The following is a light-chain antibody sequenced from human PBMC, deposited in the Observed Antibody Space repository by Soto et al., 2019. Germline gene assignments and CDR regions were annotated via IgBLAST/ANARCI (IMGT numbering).Light chain of an antibody. J-gene: IGLJ3*02. CDR1: SSNIGGNT. V-gene: IGLV1-44*01. Sequence: QAVVTQPPSASGTPGQRVSISCSGNSSNIGGNTVNWYQQLPGTAPKLLIYTNNQRPSGVPDRFSGSKSGTSASLAISGLQSEDEADYYCAAWDDGLNGWVFGGGTKLTVL. CDR3: AAWDDGLNGWV. CDR2: TNN.